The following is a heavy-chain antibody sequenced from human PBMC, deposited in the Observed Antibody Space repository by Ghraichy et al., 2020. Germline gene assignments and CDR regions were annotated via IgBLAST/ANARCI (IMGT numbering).Heavy chain of an antibody. CDR1: GGSISSSSYY. CDR3: ARLSLRRAPYYFDY. V-gene: IGHV4-39*01. Sequence: SETLSLTCTVSGGSISSSSYYWGWIRQPPGKGLEWIGSIYYSGSTYYNPSLKSRVTISVDTSKNQFSLKLSSVTAADTAVYYCARLSLRRAPYYFDYWGQGTLVTVSS. D-gene: IGHD5/OR15-5a*01. J-gene: IGHJ4*02. CDR2: IYYSGST.